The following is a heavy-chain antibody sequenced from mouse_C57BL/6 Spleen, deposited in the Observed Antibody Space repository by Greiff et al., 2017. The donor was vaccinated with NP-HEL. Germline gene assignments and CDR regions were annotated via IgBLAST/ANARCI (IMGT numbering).Heavy chain of an antibody. D-gene: IGHD1-1*01. CDR3: ERGAADYNGRRYWYFDV. J-gene: IGHJ1*03. CDR2: IYPGSGST. Sequence: VQLQQPGAELVKPGASVKMSCKASGYTFTSYWITWVKQRPGPGLEWIGDIYPGSGSTNYNEKFKSKATLTVDTSSSTAYMQLSSLTSEDSAVYYWERGAADYNGRRYWYFDVWGKGTTVTVAS. V-gene: IGHV1-55*01. CDR1: GYTFTSYW.